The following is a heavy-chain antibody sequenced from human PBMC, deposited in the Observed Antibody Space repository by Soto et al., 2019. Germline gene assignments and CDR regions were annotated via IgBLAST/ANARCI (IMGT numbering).Heavy chain of an antibody. CDR3: AGPPHETHGS. J-gene: IGHJ1*01. CDR2: IYYTGST. Sequence: PSETLSLTCTVSGDSIGSSTAYWGWIRQPPGKGLEWIGKIYYTGSTYYNPSLKSRVTISVDTSKNQFSLKLRSVTATDTAVYYCAGPPHETHGSWGQGTQVTVSS. CDR1: GDSIGSSTAY. V-gene: IGHV4-39*01.